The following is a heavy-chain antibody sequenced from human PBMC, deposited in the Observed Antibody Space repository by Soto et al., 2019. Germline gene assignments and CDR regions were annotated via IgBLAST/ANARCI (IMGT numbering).Heavy chain of an antibody. V-gene: IGHV3-23*01. D-gene: IGHD3-10*01. CDR1: GFTFNSYA. CDR3: ARGDRGGSGSPASYYYSGLDV. Sequence: VQVLESGGDLVQPGGSLRLSCAASGFTFNSYAMSWVRQAPGKGLEWVSSVSAGGDMTYYSDSVKGRFTISRDNSNNALVLQMNSLRIEDTALYYCARGDRGGSGSPASYYYSGLDVWGQGTTVTVS. CDR2: VSAGGDMT. J-gene: IGHJ6*02.